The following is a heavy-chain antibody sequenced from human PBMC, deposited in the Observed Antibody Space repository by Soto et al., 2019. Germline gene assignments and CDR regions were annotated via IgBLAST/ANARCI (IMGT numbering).Heavy chain of an antibody. V-gene: IGHV1-3*01. D-gene: IGHD1-7*01. CDR2: INAGNGNT. J-gene: IGHJ6*02. CDR1: GYTFTSYA. CDR3: ANSITGTTVGGYYYYGMDV. Sequence: ASVKVSCKASGYTFTSYAMHWVRQAPGQRLEWMGWINAGNGNTKYSQKFQGRVTITRDTSASTAYMELSSLRSGDTAVYYCANSITGTTVGGYYYYGMDVWGQGTTVTVSS.